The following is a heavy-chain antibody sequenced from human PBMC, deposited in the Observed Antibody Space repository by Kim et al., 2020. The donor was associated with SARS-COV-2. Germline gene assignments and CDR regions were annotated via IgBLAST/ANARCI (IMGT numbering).Heavy chain of an antibody. CDR3: ARGPTDSSGWSGWFRYYGMDV. J-gene: IGHJ6*02. Sequence: GGSLRLSCAASGFTFSSYEMNWVRQAPGKGLEWVSYISSSGSTIYYADSVKGRFTISRDNAKNSLYLQMNSLRAEDTAVYYCARGPTDSSGWSGWFRYYGMDVWGQGTTVTVSS. CDR2: ISSSGSTI. V-gene: IGHV3-48*03. CDR1: GFTFSSYE. D-gene: IGHD6-19*01.